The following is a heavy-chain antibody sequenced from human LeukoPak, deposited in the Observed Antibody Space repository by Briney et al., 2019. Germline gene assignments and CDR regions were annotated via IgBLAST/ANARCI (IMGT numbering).Heavy chain of an antibody. CDR1: GFTFSNYG. V-gene: IGHV3-33*01. D-gene: IGHD6-6*01. Sequence: GGSLRLSCTASGFTFSNYGMHWVRQAPGKGLEWLALIWYDGSKKYYVDSVKGRFTISRDNSKDTLYLQMNSLRVEDTAVYYCAREEGRDPSSSSGYWGQGTLVTVSS. CDR2: IWYDGSKK. J-gene: IGHJ4*02. CDR3: AREEGRDPSSSSGY.